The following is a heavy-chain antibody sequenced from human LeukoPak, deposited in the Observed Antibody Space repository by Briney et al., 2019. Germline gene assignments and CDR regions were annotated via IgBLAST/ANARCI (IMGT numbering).Heavy chain of an antibody. V-gene: IGHV4-61*01. CDR1: GGSFSSGTSY. CDR3: ARDRAVVIAYYGMDV. Sequence: SETLSLTCTVSGGSFSSGTSYWSWVRQPPGKGLEWVGHVYNSGGTNYNPSLKSRVTITIDTSKNQFSLKLTSVTAADTAVYFCARDRAVVIAYYGMDVWGQGTTVTVSS. J-gene: IGHJ6*02. D-gene: IGHD2-21*01. CDR2: VYNSGGT.